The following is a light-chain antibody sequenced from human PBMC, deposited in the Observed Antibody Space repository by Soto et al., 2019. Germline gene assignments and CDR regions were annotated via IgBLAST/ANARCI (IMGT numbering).Light chain of an antibody. CDR3: QQRSNCPPYT. V-gene: IGKV3-11*01. CDR1: QSVSSY. Sequence: EIVLTQSPATLSLSPGERATLSCRASQSVSSYLAWYQQKPGQAPRLLIYDASNRATGIPARFSGSGSGTDFTPSISSLAPEDFAVYYCQQRSNCPPYTFGQGTKLEIK. J-gene: IGKJ2*01. CDR2: DAS.